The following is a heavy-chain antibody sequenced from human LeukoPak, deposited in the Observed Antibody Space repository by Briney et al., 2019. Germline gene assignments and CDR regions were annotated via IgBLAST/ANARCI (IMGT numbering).Heavy chain of an antibody. V-gene: IGHV3-48*04. Sequence: GGSLRLSRAASGFTFSSYSMNWVRQAPGKGLEWVSCISSLSGTINYADSVKGRFTISRDNAKNSLYLQMNSLRAEDTAVYYCARDFREGSGSYYYYYYYMDVWGKGTTVTISS. CDR3: ARDFREGSGSYYYYYYYMDV. CDR2: ISSLSGTI. J-gene: IGHJ6*03. CDR1: GFTFSSYS. D-gene: IGHD3-10*01.